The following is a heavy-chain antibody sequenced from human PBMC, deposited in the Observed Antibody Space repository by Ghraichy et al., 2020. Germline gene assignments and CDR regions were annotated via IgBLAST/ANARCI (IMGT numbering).Heavy chain of an antibody. V-gene: IGHV1-2*02. D-gene: IGHD3-10*01. CDR2: INPNSGGT. Sequence: ASVKVSCKASGYTFTGYYMHWVRQAPGQGLEWMGWINPNSGGTNYAQKFQGRVTMTRDTSISTAYMELSRLSSDDTAVYYCARDSASGQGYYYYGMDVWGQGTTVTVSS. J-gene: IGHJ6*02. CDR1: GYTFTGYY. CDR3: ARDSASGQGYYYYGMDV.